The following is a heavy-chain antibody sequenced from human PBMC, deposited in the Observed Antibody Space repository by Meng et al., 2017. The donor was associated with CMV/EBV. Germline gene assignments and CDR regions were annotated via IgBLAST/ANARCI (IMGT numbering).Heavy chain of an antibody. Sequence: SVKVSCKASGYTFTSYGISWVRQAPGQGLEWMGGIIPILGIANYAQKFQGRVTITADKSTSTAYMELSSLRSEDTAVYYCAKDDSSSWWGAYYYYGMDVWGQGTTVTVSS. CDR3: AKDDSSSWWGAYYYYGMDV. J-gene: IGHJ6*02. V-gene: IGHV1-69*10. CDR2: IIPILGIA. CDR1: GYTFTSYG. D-gene: IGHD6-13*01.